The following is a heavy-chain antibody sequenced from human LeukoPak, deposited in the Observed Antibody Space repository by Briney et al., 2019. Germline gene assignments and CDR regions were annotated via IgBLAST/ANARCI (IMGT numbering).Heavy chain of an antibody. CDR3: ARMPESTVTFDY. Sequence: SETLSLTCTVSGGSISTYYWSWIRQPPGKGLEWIGEINHSGSTNYNPSLKSRVTISVDTSKNQFSLKLSSVTAADTAVYYCARMPESTVTFDYWGQGTLVTVSS. CDR2: INHSGST. V-gene: IGHV4-34*01. CDR1: GGSISTYY. D-gene: IGHD4-17*01. J-gene: IGHJ4*02.